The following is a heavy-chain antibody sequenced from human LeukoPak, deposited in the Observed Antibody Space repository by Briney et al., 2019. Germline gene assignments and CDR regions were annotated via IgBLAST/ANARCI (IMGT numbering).Heavy chain of an antibody. V-gene: IGHV4-38-2*01. CDR1: GYSISSGYY. Sequence: PLETLSLTCAVSGYSISSGYYWGWIRQPPGKGLEWIGSIYHSGSTYYNPSLKSRVTISVDTSKNQFSLKLSSVTAADTAVYYCARLKSAAGNYYFYYGGQGTLVTVSS. CDR2: IYHSGST. CDR3: ARLKSAAGNYYFYY. J-gene: IGHJ4*02. D-gene: IGHD6-13*01.